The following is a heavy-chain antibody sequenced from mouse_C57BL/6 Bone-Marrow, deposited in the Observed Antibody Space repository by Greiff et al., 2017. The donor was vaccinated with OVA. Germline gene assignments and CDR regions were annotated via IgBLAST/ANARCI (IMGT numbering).Heavy chain of an antibody. CDR2: FHPYNDDT. CDR1: GYTFTTYP. D-gene: IGHD2-4*01. J-gene: IGHJ3*01. V-gene: IGHV1-47*01. Sequence: VQLQQSGAELVKPGASVKMSCKASGYTFTTYPIEWMKQNHGQSLEWIGNFHPYNDDTKYNEKFKGKATLTVEKSSSTVYLELSRLTSDDSAGYYCARPGDYDGDWFAYWGQGTLVTVSA. CDR3: ARPGDYDGDWFAY.